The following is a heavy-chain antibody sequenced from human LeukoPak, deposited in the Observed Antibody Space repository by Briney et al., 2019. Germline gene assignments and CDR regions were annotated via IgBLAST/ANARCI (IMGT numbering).Heavy chain of an antibody. Sequence: GGSLRLSCAASGFTFSSYSMNWVRQAPGQGLEWVSYINSSRRIIYYANSVKGRFTISRDNAKNSLYLQMNSLRDEDTAVYYCARGVEGSYYYDSSGKGSALDIWGQGTMVTVSS. CDR1: GFTFSSYS. CDR2: INSSRRII. V-gene: IGHV3-48*02. J-gene: IGHJ3*02. CDR3: ARGVEGSYYYDSSGKGSALDI. D-gene: IGHD3-22*01.